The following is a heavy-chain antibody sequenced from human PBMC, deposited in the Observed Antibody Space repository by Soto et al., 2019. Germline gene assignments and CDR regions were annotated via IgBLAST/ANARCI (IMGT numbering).Heavy chain of an antibody. J-gene: IGHJ4*02. D-gene: IGHD5-18*01. CDR1: GFTFSSYA. V-gene: IGHV3-30-3*01. CDR3: ARARGPEYSSAIFFDI. CDR2: ISYDGSNK. Sequence: PGGSLRLSCAASGFTFSSYAMHWVRQAPGKGLEWVSVISYDGSNKYYADSVKGRFTISRDNSKNTLYLQMNSLRAEDTAVYYCARARGPEYSSAIFFDIWGQGALVTVSS.